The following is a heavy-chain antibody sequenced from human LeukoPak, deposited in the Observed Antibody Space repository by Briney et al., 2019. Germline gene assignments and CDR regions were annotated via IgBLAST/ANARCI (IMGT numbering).Heavy chain of an antibody. Sequence: GGSLRLSCAASGFTFSNHAMSWVRQAPGKGLQWVSAISGGGVAIYYADSVKGRFTISRDNSKDTLYLQMNSLRAEDTAVYYCAKDGFDYYDSSGYYYFNYWGQGTLVTVSS. D-gene: IGHD3-22*01. CDR2: ISGGGVAI. V-gene: IGHV3-23*01. CDR3: AKDGFDYYDSSGYYYFNY. CDR1: GFTFSNHA. J-gene: IGHJ4*02.